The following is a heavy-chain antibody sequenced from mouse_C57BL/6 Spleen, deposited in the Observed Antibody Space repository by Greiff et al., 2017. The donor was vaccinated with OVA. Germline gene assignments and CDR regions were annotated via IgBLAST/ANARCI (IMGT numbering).Heavy chain of an antibody. CDR2: INPNNGGT. CDR3: AREDGAMDY. V-gene: IGHV1-22*01. D-gene: IGHD2-3*01. Sequence: VQLKQSGPELVKPGASVKMSCKASGYTFTDYNMHWVKQSPGKSLEWIGNINPNNGGTSYNQKFKGKATLTVDKSSSTAYMQLSSLTSEDSAVYYCAREDGAMDYWGQGTSVTVSS. J-gene: IGHJ4*01. CDR1: GYTFTDYN.